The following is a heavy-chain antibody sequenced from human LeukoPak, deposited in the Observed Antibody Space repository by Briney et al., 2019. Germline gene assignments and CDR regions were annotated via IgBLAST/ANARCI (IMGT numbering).Heavy chain of an antibody. J-gene: IGHJ3*02. D-gene: IGHD2-8*02. CDR1: GDSVSSYY. V-gene: IGHV4-59*02. CDR3: ARGWSIYAFDT. CDR2: IHYSGST. Sequence: SETLFLTCSVSGDSVSSYYWTWIRLSPGKGLEWVGNIHYSGSTRYNPSLKSRLIISIETSKNQFSLNLSSVTAADTAVYYCARGWSIYAFDTWGQGTMVTVSS.